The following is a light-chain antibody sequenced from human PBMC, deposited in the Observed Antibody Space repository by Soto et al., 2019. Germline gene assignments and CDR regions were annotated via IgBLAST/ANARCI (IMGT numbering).Light chain of an antibody. CDR1: QSVSSSY. CDR2: DAS. Sequence: EIVLTQSPGTLSLSPGERATLSCRASQSVSSSYLAWYQQKPGQAPTLLIYDASSRATGIPGRFSGSGSGTDFTLTISRLEPEDFAVYYCQQYGSSPFTFGPGTKVDIK. J-gene: IGKJ3*01. V-gene: IGKV3-20*01. CDR3: QQYGSSPFT.